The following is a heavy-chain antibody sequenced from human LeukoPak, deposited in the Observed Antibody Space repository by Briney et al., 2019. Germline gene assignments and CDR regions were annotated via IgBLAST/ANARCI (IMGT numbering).Heavy chain of an antibody. D-gene: IGHD6-25*01. V-gene: IGHV3-15*01. J-gene: IGHJ4*02. Sequence: GGSLRLSCAASGFTFSNAWMSWVRQAPGKGLEWVVRIKSKTDGGTTDYAAPVKGRFTISRDDSKNTLYLQMNSLKTEDTAVYYCTTGFSSGRFDYWGQGTLVTVSS. CDR2: IKSKTDGGTT. CDR1: GFTFSNAW. CDR3: TTGFSSGRFDY.